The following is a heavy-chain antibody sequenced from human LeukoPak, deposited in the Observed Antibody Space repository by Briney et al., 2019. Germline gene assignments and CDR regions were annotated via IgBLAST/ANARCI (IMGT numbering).Heavy chain of an antibody. CDR1: GFNFISYA. J-gene: IGHJ4*02. CDR2: VSGSGGST. D-gene: IGHD3-22*01. V-gene: IGHV3-23*01. Sequence: GGSLRLSCAASGFNFISYAMSWVRQAPGKGLEWVSGVSGSGGSTYYADSVKGRFTISRDNAKNSLYLQMNSLRAEDTAVYYCARDLGYYDSSGYYYFAYWGQGTLVTVSS. CDR3: ARDLGYYDSSGYYYFAY.